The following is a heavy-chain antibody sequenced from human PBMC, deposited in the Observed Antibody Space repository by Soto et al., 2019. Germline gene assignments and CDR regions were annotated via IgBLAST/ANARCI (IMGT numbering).Heavy chain of an antibody. V-gene: IGHV1-2*02. CDR3: ARRPSSSWRNWFDP. D-gene: IGHD6-13*01. CDR2: INPNSGGT. CDR1: GYTFTGYY. Sequence: ASVKVSCKASGYTFTGYYMHWVRQAPGQGLEWMGWINPNSGGTNYAQKFQGRVTMTRDTSISTAYMELSRLRSDDTAVYYCARRPSSSWRNWFDPWGQGTLVTSP. J-gene: IGHJ5*02.